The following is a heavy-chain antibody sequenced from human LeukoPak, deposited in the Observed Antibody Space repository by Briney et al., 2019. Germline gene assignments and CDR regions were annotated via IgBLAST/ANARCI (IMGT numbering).Heavy chain of an antibody. CDR1: GFTFSSYA. V-gene: IGHV3-23*01. Sequence: PGGSLRLSCAASGFTFSSYAMSWVRQAPGKGLEWVSAISGSGGSTYYADSVKGRFTISRDNSKNTLYLQMNSLRAEDTAVYYCAKVSRAYYCGFREGGYFDYWGQGTLVIVSS. D-gene: IGHD3-10*01. J-gene: IGHJ4*02. CDR2: ISGSGGST. CDR3: AKVSRAYYCGFREGGYFDY.